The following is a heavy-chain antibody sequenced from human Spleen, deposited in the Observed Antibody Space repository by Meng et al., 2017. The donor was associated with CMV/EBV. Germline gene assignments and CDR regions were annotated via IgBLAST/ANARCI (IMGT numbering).Heavy chain of an antibody. CDR1: GGSISNYY. J-gene: IGHJ6*02. D-gene: IGHD3-9*01. CDR3: ARDSNYDIVTGLTYYYGMDV. CDR2: IHYSGST. Sequence: GSLTLSCTVSGGSISNYYWSWIRQPPGKGLECLGYIHYSGSTNYNPALKSRVTISVDTSKYQFTLKLSSVTAADTAVYYCARDSNYDIVTGLTYYYGMDVWGQGTTVTVSS. V-gene: IGHV4-59*01.